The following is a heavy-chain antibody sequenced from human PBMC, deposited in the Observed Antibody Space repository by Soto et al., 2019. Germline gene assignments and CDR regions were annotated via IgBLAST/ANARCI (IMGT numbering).Heavy chain of an antibody. V-gene: IGHV6-1*01. D-gene: IGHD2-2*01. Sequence: QSQTLSLTCAISGDSVSSNSAAWNWIRQSPSRGLEWLGRTYYRSKWYNDYAVSVKSRITINPDTSKNQFSLQLNSVTPEDTAVYYCARDPAGGREIGWYFDLWGRGTLVTVSS. J-gene: IGHJ2*01. CDR3: ARDPAGGREIGWYFDL. CDR2: TYYRSKWYN. CDR1: GDSVSSNSAA.